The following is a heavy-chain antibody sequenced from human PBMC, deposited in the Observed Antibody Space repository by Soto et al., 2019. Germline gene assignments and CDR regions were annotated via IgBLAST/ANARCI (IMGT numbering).Heavy chain of an antibody. CDR1: GFTFRSYG. CDR2: IWYDGNNK. V-gene: IGHV3-33*01. CDR3: ARELNTVTTRDASDI. Sequence: QVQLVEAGGGVVQPGRSLRLSCAASGFTFRSYGMHWVRQAPGNGLEWVAVIWYDGNNKYFADSLKGRFAICRDNSKNTLYLEMKSLRAEDTAVYYCARELNTVTTRDASDIWGQGTMVTVS. D-gene: IGHD4-17*01. J-gene: IGHJ3*02.